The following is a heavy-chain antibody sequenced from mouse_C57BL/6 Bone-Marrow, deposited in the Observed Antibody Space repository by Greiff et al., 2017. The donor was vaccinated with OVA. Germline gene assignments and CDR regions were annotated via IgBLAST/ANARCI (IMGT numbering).Heavy chain of an antibody. V-gene: IGHV1-81*01. CDR1: GYTFTSYG. Sequence: VKLMESGAELARPGASVKLSCKASGYTFTSYGLSWVKQRTGQGLEWIGEIYPRSGNTYYNAKFKGKATLTADKSSSTAYMELRSLTSEDSAVYFCARPDGSWFAYWGQGTLVTVSA. CDR2: IYPRSGNT. J-gene: IGHJ3*01. D-gene: IGHD2-3*01. CDR3: ARPDGSWFAY.